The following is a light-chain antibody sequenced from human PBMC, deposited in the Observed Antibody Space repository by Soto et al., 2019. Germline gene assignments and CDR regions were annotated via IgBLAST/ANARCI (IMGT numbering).Light chain of an antibody. J-gene: IGLJ3*02. CDR2: DVT. CDR3: CSYVGSYTWV. CDR1: SSDVGRYNY. V-gene: IGLV2-11*01. Sequence: QSALTQPLSVSGSPGQSVTISCTGTSSDVGRYNYVSWYQQHPGKAPKLMIYDVTKRPSGVPDRFSGSKSGNTASLTISGLQAEDEADYYCCSYVGSYTWVFGGGTKVTVL.